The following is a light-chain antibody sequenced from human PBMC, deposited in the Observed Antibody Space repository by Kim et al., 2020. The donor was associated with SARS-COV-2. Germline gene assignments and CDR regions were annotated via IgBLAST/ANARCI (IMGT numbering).Light chain of an antibody. V-gene: IGKV1-39*01. CDR1: QSISTY. J-gene: IGKJ2*01. CDR2: AAS. Sequence: DIQMTQSPSSLSASVGDRVTITCRASQSISTYLNWYQQKLGKAPKLLIYAASSLQSGVPSRFSGSGSETDFTLTISSLQPEDFATYYCQQSYSMPFTFGQGTKVDIK. CDR3: QQSYSMPFT.